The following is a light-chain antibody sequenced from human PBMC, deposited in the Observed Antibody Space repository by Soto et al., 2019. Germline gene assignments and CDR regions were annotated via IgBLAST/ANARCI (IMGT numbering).Light chain of an antibody. CDR2: AAS. V-gene: IGKV1-9*01. J-gene: IGKJ4*01. Sequence: DLQLTQSPSFLSASVGDKVTITCRASQAISSALAWDQQNPGKAPKLLIYAASTLQSGVPSRFSGNGSVKEFTLTISSLQPEDFATYECQQLNSYPLTFGGGAKVEI. CDR3: QQLNSYPLT. CDR1: QAISSA.